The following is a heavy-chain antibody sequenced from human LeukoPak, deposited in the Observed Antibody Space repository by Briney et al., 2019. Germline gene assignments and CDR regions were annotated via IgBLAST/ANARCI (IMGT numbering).Heavy chain of an antibody. V-gene: IGHV4-4*07. CDR1: GDSLSSSY. J-gene: IGHJ2*01. CDR3: ARQSPGYSSSRIFDL. CDR2: IYTSGYT. Sequence: SETLSLTCTVSGDSLSSSYWSWVRQPAGKGLEWIGRIYTSGYTNYNPSLKGRVTMSVDTSKNQFSLKLTSVTDADAAVYYCARQSPGYSSSRIFDLWGRGTLVTVSS. D-gene: IGHD6-13*01.